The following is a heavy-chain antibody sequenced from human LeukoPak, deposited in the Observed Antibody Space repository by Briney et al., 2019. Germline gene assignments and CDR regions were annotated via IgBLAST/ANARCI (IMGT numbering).Heavy chain of an antibody. CDR2: IGANGDT. Sequence: GGSLRLSCAASGFTFSHYAINWVRQAPGKGLEWVSAIGANGDTFYADSVRGRFTIYRDNSNNAVHLQMNSLRVDDSAIYYCAKRGPGPVAGSYDYWGQGTLVNVSS. V-gene: IGHV3-23*01. J-gene: IGHJ4*02. D-gene: IGHD6-19*01. CDR1: GFTFSHYA. CDR3: AKRGPGPVAGSYDY.